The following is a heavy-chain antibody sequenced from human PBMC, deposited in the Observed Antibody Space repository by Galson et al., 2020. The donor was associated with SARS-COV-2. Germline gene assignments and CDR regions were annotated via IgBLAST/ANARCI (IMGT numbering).Heavy chain of an antibody. CDR3: VLYDHPRVEGFYYFMDV. CDR1: GDSTSSNIYY. J-gene: IGHJ6*03. CDR2: IHYSART. Sequence: SDTLSLTCTVSGDSTSSNIYYWAWIRQPPGKGLEWIGTIHYSARTYYNASLQSRVTISVDTSKNQFSLQLSSVTAADTALYYCVLYDHPRVEGFYYFMDVWGKGTTVTVSS. V-gene: IGHV4-39*01. D-gene: IGHD3-10*01.